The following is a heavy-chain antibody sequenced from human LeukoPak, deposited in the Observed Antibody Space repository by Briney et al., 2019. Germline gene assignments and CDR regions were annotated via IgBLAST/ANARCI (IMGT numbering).Heavy chain of an antibody. J-gene: IGHJ6*03. V-gene: IGHV1-69*05. CDR1: GGTFSSYA. D-gene: IGHD3-3*01. CDR3: ARGLKTIFGVVRSYYYYYMDV. Sequence: ASVKVSCKASGGTFSSYAIGWVRQAPGQGLEWMGGIIPIFGTANYAQKFQGRVTITTDESTSTAYMELSSLRSEDTAVYYCARGLKTIFGVVRSYYYYYMDVWGKGTTVTVSS. CDR2: IIPIFGTA.